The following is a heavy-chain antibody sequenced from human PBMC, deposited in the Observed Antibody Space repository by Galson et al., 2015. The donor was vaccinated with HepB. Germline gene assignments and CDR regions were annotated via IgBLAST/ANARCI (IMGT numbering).Heavy chain of an antibody. CDR2: IIPIFTST. CDR3: AGAYYDFWSGYPY. J-gene: IGHJ4*02. CDR1: GDAFTNFA. V-gene: IGHV1-69*13. D-gene: IGHD3-3*01. Sequence: SVKVSCKASGDAFTNFAISWVRQAPGQGLVWMGGIIPIFTSTNYAQEFQGRVTISADELTSTAYMELSSLRSEDTAVYYCAGAYYDFWSGYPYWGQGTLVTASS.